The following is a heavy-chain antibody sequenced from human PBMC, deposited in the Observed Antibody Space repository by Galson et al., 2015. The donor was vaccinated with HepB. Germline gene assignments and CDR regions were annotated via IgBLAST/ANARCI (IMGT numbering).Heavy chain of an antibody. J-gene: IGHJ4*02. V-gene: IGHV3-21*01. CDR2: ISSSGYYT. CDR1: EFIFSDFT. D-gene: IGHD2-2*01. Sequence: SLRLSCAGSEFIFSDFTMNWVRQAPGKELEWVSSISSSGYYTDYADSVKGRFTISRDNAKNSLFLQMNSLRADDTAVYYCARVLSTSWASGFDYWGQGTLVTVS. CDR3: ARVLSTSWASGFDY.